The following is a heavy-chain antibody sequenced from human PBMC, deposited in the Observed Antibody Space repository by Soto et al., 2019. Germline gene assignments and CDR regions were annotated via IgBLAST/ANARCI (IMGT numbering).Heavy chain of an antibody. CDR2: FDPEDGET. CDR1: GYTLTELS. Sequence: ASVKVSCKVSGYTLTELSMHWVRQAPGKGLEWMGGFDPEDGETIYAQKFQGRVTMTEDTSTDTAYMELSSLRSEDTAVYYCATVFALGVTTRYYYGMDVWGQGTTVTVSS. V-gene: IGHV1-24*01. CDR3: ATVFALGVTTRYYYGMDV. D-gene: IGHD4-17*01. J-gene: IGHJ6*02.